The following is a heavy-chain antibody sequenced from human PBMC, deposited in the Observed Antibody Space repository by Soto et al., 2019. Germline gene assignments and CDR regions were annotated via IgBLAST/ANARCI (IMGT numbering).Heavy chain of an antibody. V-gene: IGHV4-59*01. J-gene: IGHJ4*02. D-gene: IGHD3-10*01. CDR1: GGSINSYY. CDR2: IYYSGST. Sequence: QVQLQESGPGLVKPSETLSLTCTVSGGSINSYYWSWIRQPPGKGLEWIAYIYYSGSTDYNPSLKSRVTISIDTSKNQFSLKLSSVTPADTAVYHCASTARIRGGASSDDWGQGTLVTVSS. CDR3: ASTARIRGGASSDD.